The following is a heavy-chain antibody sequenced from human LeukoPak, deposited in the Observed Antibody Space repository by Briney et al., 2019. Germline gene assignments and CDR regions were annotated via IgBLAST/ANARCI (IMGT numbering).Heavy chain of an antibody. J-gene: IGHJ6*02. D-gene: IGHD6-13*01. CDR3: ARAKQLDGYYGMDV. Sequence: PSETLSLTCTVSGGSISSYYWSWIRQPPGKGLEWIGYIYYSGSTNYNPSLKSRVTISVDTSKNQFSLKLSSVTAADTAVYYCARAKQLDGYYGMDVWGQGTTVTVSS. CDR1: GGSISSYY. V-gene: IGHV4-59*01. CDR2: IYYSGST.